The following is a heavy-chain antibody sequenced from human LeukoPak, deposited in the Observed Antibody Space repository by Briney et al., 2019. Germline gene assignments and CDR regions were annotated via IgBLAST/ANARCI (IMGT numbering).Heavy chain of an antibody. V-gene: IGHV4-34*01. CDR2: TNHSGST. J-gene: IGHJ4*02. CDR3: ARHHTYYYGSGSYRYFDY. CDR1: GGSFSGYY. D-gene: IGHD3-10*01. Sequence: SETLSLTCAVYGGSFSGYYWSWIRQPPGKGLEWIGETNHSGSTNYNPSLKSRVTISVDTSENQFSLKLSSVTAADTAVYYCARHHTYYYGSGSYRYFDYWGQGTLVTVSS.